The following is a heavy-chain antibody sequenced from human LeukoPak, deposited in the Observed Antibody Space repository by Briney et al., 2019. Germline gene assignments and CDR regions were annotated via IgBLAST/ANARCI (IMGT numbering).Heavy chain of an antibody. CDR2: ISWDGGIT. V-gene: IGHV3-43*01. Sequence: GGSLRLSCATSKFTLDDYTMHWVRQGPGKGLEWVSLISWDGGITYYADSVKGRFTSSRDNSKNTLYLQMNNLRAEDTAAYYCAKGSFWGQGTLVTVSS. CDR1: KFTLDDYT. CDR3: AKGSF. J-gene: IGHJ4*02. D-gene: IGHD3-10*01.